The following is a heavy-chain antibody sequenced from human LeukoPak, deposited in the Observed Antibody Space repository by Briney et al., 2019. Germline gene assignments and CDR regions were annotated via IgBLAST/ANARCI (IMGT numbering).Heavy chain of an antibody. Sequence: SETLSLTCTVSGGSISSYYWSWIRQPAGKGLEWIGRIYTSGSTNYNPSFKSRVTMSVDTSKNQFSLKLSSVTAADTAVYYCARARESLYGDYVSYGMDVWGQGTTVTVSS. J-gene: IGHJ6*02. CDR3: ARARESLYGDYVSYGMDV. D-gene: IGHD4-17*01. CDR1: GGSISSYY. V-gene: IGHV4-4*07. CDR2: IYTSGST.